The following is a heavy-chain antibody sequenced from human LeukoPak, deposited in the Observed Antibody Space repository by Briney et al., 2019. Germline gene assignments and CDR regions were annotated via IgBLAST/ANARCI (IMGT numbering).Heavy chain of an antibody. CDR2: ISSSSSYI. V-gene: IGHV3-21*01. Sequence: GGSLRLSYAASGFTFSSYSMNWVRQAPGKGLEWVSSISSSSSYIYYADSVKGRFTISRDNAKNSLYLQMNSLRAEDTAVYYCARSGGSGSYYMPYYFDYWGQGTLVTVSS. CDR1: GFTFSSYS. J-gene: IGHJ4*02. CDR3: ARSGGSGSYYMPYYFDY. D-gene: IGHD3-10*01.